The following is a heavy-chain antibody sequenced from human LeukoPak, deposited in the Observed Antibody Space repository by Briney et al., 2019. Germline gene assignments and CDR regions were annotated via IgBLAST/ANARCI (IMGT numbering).Heavy chain of an antibody. J-gene: IGHJ5*02. CDR3: AKGAPTYSIAAAGTS. CDR2: IRYDGSNK. D-gene: IGHD6-13*01. CDR1: GFTFSSYG. Sequence: PGGSLRLSCAASGFTFSSYGMHWVRQAPGKGLEWVAFIRYDGSNKYYADSVKGRFTISRDNSKNTLYLQMNSLRAEDTAVYYCAKGAPTYSIAAAGTSWGQGTLVTVSS. V-gene: IGHV3-30*02.